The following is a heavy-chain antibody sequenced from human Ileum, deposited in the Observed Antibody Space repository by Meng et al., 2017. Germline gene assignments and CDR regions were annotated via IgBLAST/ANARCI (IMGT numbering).Heavy chain of an antibody. CDR3: AKSGGLGAFDY. CDR1: GFTFSSYA. D-gene: IGHD2-8*02. CDR2: ISGSGGST. J-gene: IGHJ4*02. Sequence: GESLKISCAASGFTFSSYAMSWVLQAPGKGLEWVSAISGSGGSTYYADSVKGRFTISRDNSKNTLYLQMNSLRAEDTAVYYCAKSGGLGAFDYWGQGTLVTVSS. V-gene: IGHV3-23*01.